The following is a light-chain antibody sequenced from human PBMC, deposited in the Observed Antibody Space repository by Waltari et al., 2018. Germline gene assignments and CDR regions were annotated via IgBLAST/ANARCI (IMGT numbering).Light chain of an antibody. Sequence: EIVLTQSPRTLSLSPGERATLPCRDRQRVGRSLAWYQQKPGQAPRLLISGSSNRATGIPDRFSGSGSETDFSLTISRLEPEDFAVYYCQHYVRLPVTFGQGTTVEIK. CDR1: QRVGRS. V-gene: IGKV3-20*01. CDR2: GSS. J-gene: IGKJ1*01. CDR3: QHYVRLPVT.